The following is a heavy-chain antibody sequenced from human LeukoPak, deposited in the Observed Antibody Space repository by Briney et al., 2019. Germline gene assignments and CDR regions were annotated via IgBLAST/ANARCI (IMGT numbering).Heavy chain of an antibody. CDR1: GGTFSSYA. CDR2: IIPILGIA. D-gene: IGHD1-1*01. CDR3: ASVELERRSYLDY. V-gene: IGHV1-69*04. J-gene: IGHJ4*02. Sequence: SVKVSCKASGGTFSSYAISWVRQAPGQGLEWMGRIIPILGIANYAQKFQGRVTITADKSTSTACMELSSLRSEDTAVYYRASVELERRSYLDYWGQGTLVTVSS.